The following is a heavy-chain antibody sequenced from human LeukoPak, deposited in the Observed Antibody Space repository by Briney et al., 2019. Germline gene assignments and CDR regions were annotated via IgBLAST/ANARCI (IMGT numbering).Heavy chain of an antibody. V-gene: IGHV3-73*01. Sequence: GGSLRLSCAASGFSFSGSAMHWVRRASGKGLKWIGRIRSRANSYATSYAASVKGRFTIFRDDSKNMAYLQMNSLKTEDTAVYYCTSLDYGGDSDFDYWGQGTLVTVSP. CDR1: GFSFSGSA. D-gene: IGHD4-23*01. CDR2: IRSRANSYAT. CDR3: TSLDYGGDSDFDY. J-gene: IGHJ4*02.